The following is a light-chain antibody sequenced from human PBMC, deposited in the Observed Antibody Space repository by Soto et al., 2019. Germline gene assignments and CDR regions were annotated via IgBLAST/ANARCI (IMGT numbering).Light chain of an antibody. CDR3: QLYGSSHMFS. V-gene: IGKV3-20*01. Sequence: EIVLTQSPGTLSLSPGERATLSCRASQSVSSSYLAWYQQNPGQAPRLLIYGASSRATGIPDRFSGSGSGTDFTLTISRLEPEDFAVYYCQLYGSSHMFSFGQGTKLEIK. J-gene: IGKJ2*01. CDR2: GAS. CDR1: QSVSSSY.